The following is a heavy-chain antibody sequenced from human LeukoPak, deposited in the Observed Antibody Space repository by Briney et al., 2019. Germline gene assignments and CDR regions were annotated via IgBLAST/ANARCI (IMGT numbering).Heavy chain of an antibody. J-gene: IGHJ4*02. CDR3: ARDSGVGLLWFGELSGDDFDY. V-gene: IGHV1-18*01. Sequence: ASVKVSCKASGYTFTSYGISWVRQAPGQGLEWMGWISAYNGNTNYAQKLQGRVTMTTDTSTSTAYMELRSLRSDDTAVCYCARDSGVGLLWFGELSGDDFDYWGQGTLVTVSS. CDR2: ISAYNGNT. CDR1: GYTFTSYG. D-gene: IGHD3-10*01.